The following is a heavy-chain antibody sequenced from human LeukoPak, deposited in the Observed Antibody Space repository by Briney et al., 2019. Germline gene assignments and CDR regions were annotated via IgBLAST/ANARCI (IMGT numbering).Heavy chain of an antibody. J-gene: IGHJ4*02. V-gene: IGHV3-66*01. CDR2: IYSGDST. CDR1: GFTVSSNY. D-gene: IGHD4-17*01. Sequence: GGSLRLSCAASGFTVSSNYMSWVRRAPGKGLEWVSVIYSGDSTYYADSVKGRFTISRDNSKNTLYLQMNSLRAEDTAVYYCAREDGDYVVDYWGQGTLVTVSS. CDR3: AREDGDYVVDY.